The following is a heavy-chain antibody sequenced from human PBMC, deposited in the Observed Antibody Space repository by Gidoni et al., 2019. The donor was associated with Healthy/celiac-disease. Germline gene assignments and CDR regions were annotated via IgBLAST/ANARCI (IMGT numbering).Heavy chain of an antibody. CDR2: IYHSGST. Sequence: QVQLQESGPGLVKPSETLSLTCAVSGYSISSGYYWCWLRQPPGKGLGWIGSIYHSGSTYYNPSLKSRVTISVDTSKNQFSLKLSSVTAADTAVYYCARDYSNYFDYWGQGTLVTVSS. CDR1: GYSISSGYY. D-gene: IGHD4-4*01. CDR3: ARDYSNYFDY. V-gene: IGHV4-38-2*02. J-gene: IGHJ4*02.